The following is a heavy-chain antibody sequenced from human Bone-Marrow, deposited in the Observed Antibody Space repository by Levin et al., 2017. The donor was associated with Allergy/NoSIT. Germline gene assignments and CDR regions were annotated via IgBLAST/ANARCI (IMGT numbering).Heavy chain of an antibody. CDR2: IYYSGST. J-gene: IGHJ5*02. V-gene: IGHV4-39*01. D-gene: IGHD2-15*01. Sequence: SETLSLTCTVSGGSISSSSYYWGWIRQPPGKGLEWIGSIYYSGSTYYNPSLKSRVTISVDTSKNQFSLKLSSVTAADTAVYYCARIGEQLGYCSGGSCYWGYNWFDPWGQGTLVTVSS. CDR3: ARIGEQLGYCSGGSCYWGYNWFDP. CDR1: GGSISSSSYY.